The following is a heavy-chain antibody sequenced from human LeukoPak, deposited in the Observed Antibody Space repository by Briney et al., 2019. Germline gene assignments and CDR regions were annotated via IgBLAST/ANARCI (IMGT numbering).Heavy chain of an antibody. CDR3: ARDSAKMATSFFDAFDI. D-gene: IGHD5-24*01. Sequence: SVKVSCKASGGTFSSYAISWVRQAPGQGFEWMGGIIPIFGTANYAQKFQGRVTITADESTSTAYMELSSLRSEDTAVYYCARDSAKMATSFFDAFDIWGQGTMVTVSS. V-gene: IGHV1-69*01. CDR2: IIPIFGTA. CDR1: GGTFSSYA. J-gene: IGHJ3*02.